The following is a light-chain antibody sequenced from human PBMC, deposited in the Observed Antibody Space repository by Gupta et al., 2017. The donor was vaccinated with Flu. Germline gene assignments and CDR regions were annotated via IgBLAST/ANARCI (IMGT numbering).Light chain of an antibody. J-gene: IGLJ3*02. V-gene: IGLV1-40*01. Sequence: QSVLTPPPSVSGAPGQRVIISCTGSSSNIGAGFDVHWYQQLPGTDPKLLIYGNSNRPSGVPDRFSGSKSGTSASLAITGLQSEDEADYYCQSYDSSLIGSEVFGGGTKLTVL. CDR1: SSNIGAGFD. CDR2: GNS. CDR3: QSYDSSLIGSEV.